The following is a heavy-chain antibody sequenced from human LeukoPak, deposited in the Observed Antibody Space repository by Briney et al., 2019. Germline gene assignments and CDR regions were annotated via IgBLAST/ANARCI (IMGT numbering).Heavy chain of an antibody. CDR2: IYYSGST. J-gene: IGHJ4*02. Sequence: SQTLSLTCTVSGGSISSGGYYWSWIRQHPGKGLEWIGYIYYSGSTYYNPSLKSRVTISVDTSKNQFSPKLSSVTAADTAVYYCARAAKYCSGGSCYSGPFDYWGQGTLVTVSS. D-gene: IGHD2-15*01. CDR1: GGSISSGGYY. CDR3: ARAAKYCSGGSCYSGPFDY. V-gene: IGHV4-31*03.